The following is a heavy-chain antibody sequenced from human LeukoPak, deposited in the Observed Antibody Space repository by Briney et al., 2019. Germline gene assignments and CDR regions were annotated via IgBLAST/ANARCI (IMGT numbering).Heavy chain of an antibody. Sequence: PSETLSLTCTVSGGSISSGDYYWSWIRQPPGKGLEWIGYIYYSGSTYYNPSLKSRVTISVDTSKNQFSLKLSSVTAADTAVYYCARGSSGQYSSSWSNWFDPWGQGTLVTVSS. CDR1: GGSISSGDYY. J-gene: IGHJ5*02. CDR2: IYYSGST. V-gene: IGHV4-30-4*01. CDR3: ARGSSGQYSSSWSNWFDP. D-gene: IGHD6-13*01.